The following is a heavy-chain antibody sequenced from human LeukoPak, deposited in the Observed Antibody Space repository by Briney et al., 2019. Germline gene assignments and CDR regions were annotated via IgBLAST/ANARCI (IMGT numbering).Heavy chain of an antibody. J-gene: IGHJ4*02. Sequence: SETLSLTCTVSGGSISSSSYYWGWIRQPPGKGLEWIGSIYYSGSTYYNPSLKSRVTISVDTSKNQFSLKLSSVTAADTTVYYCARHHYDTSDYYPYYFDSWGQGTLVTVSS. CDR1: GGSISSSSYY. D-gene: IGHD3-22*01. CDR2: IYYSGST. CDR3: ARHHYDTSDYYPYYFDS. V-gene: IGHV4-39*01.